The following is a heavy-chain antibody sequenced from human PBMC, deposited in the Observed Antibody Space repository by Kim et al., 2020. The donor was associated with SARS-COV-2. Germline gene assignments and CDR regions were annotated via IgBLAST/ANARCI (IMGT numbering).Heavy chain of an antibody. Sequence: ASVKVSCKASGYTFTSYAMHWVRQAPGQRLEWMGWINAGNGNTKYSQKFQGRVTITRDTSASTAYMELSSLRSEDMAVYYCARVEVFGYYFDYWGQGTLVTVSS. V-gene: IGHV1-3*01. J-gene: IGHJ4*02. CDR1: GYTFTSYA. CDR3: ARVEVFGYYFDY. D-gene: IGHD3-10*02. CDR2: INAGNGNT.